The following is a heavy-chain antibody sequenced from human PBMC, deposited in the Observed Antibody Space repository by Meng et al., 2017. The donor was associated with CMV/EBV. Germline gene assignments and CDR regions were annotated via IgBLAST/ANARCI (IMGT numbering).Heavy chain of an antibody. CDR2: ISAYNGNT. Sequence: ASVKVSCKASGYTFTSYGISWVRQAPGQGLEWMGWISAYNGNTNYAQKLQGRVTMTTDTSTSTAYMELRSLRSDDTDVYYCARDSRSVVMTHFYDAFDIWGQGTMVTVSS. V-gene: IGHV1-18*01. CDR3: ARDSRSVVMTHFYDAFDI. J-gene: IGHJ3*02. D-gene: IGHD3-22*01. CDR1: GYTFTSYG.